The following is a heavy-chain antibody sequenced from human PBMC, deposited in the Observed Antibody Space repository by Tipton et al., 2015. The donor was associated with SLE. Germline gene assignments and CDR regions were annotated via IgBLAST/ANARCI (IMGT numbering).Heavy chain of an antibody. D-gene: IGHD7-27*01. CDR3: AREGLGTSYYYYMDV. V-gene: IGHV4-39*07. CDR1: DGSITITNYY. CDR2: IFYTGST. Sequence: LRFSCSVSDGSITITNYYWGWIRQPPGKGLEWIGSIFYTGSTYYNPSLKSRVSFSIDTSTNQFSLKLNSVTAADTAAYYCAREGLGTSYYYYMDVWGKGTTVTVSS. J-gene: IGHJ6*03.